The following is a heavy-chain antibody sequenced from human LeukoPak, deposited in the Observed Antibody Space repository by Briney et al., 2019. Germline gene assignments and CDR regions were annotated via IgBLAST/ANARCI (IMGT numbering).Heavy chain of an antibody. CDR3: ARDVGTGWYNFDY. CDR2: INPDSGGT. D-gene: IGHD6-19*01. V-gene: IGHV1-2*02. CDR1: GYTFTGYY. Sequence: ASVKVSCKASGYTFTGYYLHWVRQAPGQGLEWMGWINPDSGGTNYAQKFQGRVTMTRDTSINTAFLDLSSLRPDDKAVYYCARDVGTGWYNFDYWGQGTLVTVSS. J-gene: IGHJ4*02.